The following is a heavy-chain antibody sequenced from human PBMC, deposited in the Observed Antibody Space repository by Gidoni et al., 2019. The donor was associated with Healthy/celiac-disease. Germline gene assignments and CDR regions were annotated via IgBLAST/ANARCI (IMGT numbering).Heavy chain of an antibody. CDR2: IYYSGST. V-gene: IGHV4-39*01. CDR3: ARRSGGSGSYEDY. CDR1: GGSISSSSYY. J-gene: IGHJ4*02. D-gene: IGHD3-10*01. Sequence: QLQLQESGPGLVQPSETLSLTCPVSGGSISSSSYYWGWIRQPPGKGLEWIGSIYYSGSTYYNPSLKSRVTISVDTSKNQFSLKLSSVTAADTAVYYCARRSGGSGSYEDYWGQGTLVTVSS.